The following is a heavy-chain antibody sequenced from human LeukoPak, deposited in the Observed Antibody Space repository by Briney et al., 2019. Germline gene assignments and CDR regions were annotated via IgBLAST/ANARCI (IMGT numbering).Heavy chain of an antibody. CDR3: ARVRYYDSSGPRD. D-gene: IGHD3-22*01. CDR2: INQDGSEK. J-gene: IGHJ4*02. Sequence: GGSLRLSCAASGFTFSRYWMNWVRQAPGKGLEGVANINQDGSEKHYVDSVEGRFIISRDNAKNSLYLQMNGLKAEDTAVYYCARVRYYDSSGPRDWGQGTLVTVSS. V-gene: IGHV3-7*01. CDR1: GFTFSRYW.